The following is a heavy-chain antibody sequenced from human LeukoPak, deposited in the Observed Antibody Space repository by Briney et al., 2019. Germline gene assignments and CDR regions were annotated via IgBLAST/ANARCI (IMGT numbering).Heavy chain of an antibody. V-gene: IGHV1-18*01. CDR3: ARGPRYCSSTSCYSVEGDY. CDR2: ISAYNGNT. CDR1: GYTFTSYG. J-gene: IGHJ4*02. Sequence: ASVKVSCTASGYTFTSYGISWVRQAPGQGLEWMGWISAYNGNTNYAQKLQGRVTMTTDTSTSTAYMELRSLRSDDTAVYYCARGPRYCSSTSCYSVEGDYWGQGTLVTVSS. D-gene: IGHD2-2*01.